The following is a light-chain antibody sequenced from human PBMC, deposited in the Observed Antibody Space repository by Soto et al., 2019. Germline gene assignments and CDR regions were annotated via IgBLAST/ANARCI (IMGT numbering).Light chain of an antibody. CDR1: SSDVGGYKY. J-gene: IGLJ2*01. CDR3: ASYTTSNTLGV. Sequence: QSVLTQPASVSGSPGQSITISCTGTSSDVGGYKYVSWYQQHPGKAPKLMIYEINNRPSGVSNRFSGSKSGNTASLTISGLQAEDEADYYCASYTTSNTLGVFGGGTKLTVL. CDR2: EIN. V-gene: IGLV2-14*01.